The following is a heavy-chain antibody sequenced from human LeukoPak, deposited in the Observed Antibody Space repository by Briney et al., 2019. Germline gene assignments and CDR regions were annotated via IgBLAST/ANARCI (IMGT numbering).Heavy chain of an antibody. V-gene: IGHV1-2*02. D-gene: IGHD3-3*01. CDR3: ARSHGGITIRNWFDP. CDR2: INPNSGGT. J-gene: IGHJ5*02. CDR1: GYTFTGYY. Sequence: ASVKVSCKASGYTFTGYYMHWVRQAPGQGLEWMGWINPNSGGTNYAQKFQGRVTTTRGTSISTAYMELSRLRPDDTAVYYCARSHGGITIRNWFDPWGQGTLVTVSS.